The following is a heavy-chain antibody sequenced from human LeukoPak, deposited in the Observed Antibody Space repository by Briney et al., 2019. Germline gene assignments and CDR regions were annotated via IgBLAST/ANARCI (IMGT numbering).Heavy chain of an antibody. V-gene: IGHV1-69*13. CDR2: IIPIFGTA. Sequence: SVKVSCKASGGTFSSYAISWVRQAPGQGLEWMGGIIPIFGTANYAQKFRGRVTITADESTSTAYMELSSLRSEDTAVYYCARVLYCSSTSCYKWGGYMDVWGKGTTVTVSS. CDR1: GGTFSSYA. J-gene: IGHJ6*03. CDR3: ARVLYCSSTSCYKWGGYMDV. D-gene: IGHD2-2*02.